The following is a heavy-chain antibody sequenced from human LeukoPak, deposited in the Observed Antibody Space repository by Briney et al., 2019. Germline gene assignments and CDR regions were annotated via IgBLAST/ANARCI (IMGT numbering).Heavy chain of an antibody. J-gene: IGHJ4*02. CDR1: GFTFSSYS. CDR2: ISSSSSYI. CDR3: ARGPHSSSWSVGFDY. Sequence: GGSLRLSCAASGFTFSSYSMNWVRQAPGKGLEWVSSISSSSSYIYYADSVKGRFTISRDNAKNSLYLQMNSLRAEDTAVYYCARGPHSSSWSVGFDYWGQGTLVAVSS. V-gene: IGHV3-21*01. D-gene: IGHD6-13*01.